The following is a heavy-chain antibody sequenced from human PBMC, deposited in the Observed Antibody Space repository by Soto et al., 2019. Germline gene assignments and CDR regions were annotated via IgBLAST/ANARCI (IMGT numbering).Heavy chain of an antibody. V-gene: IGHV3-23*01. J-gene: IGHJ6*02. CDR1: GFTFSSYA. Sequence: PGGSLRLSCAASGFTFSSYAINWVRQAPGKGLEWVSTISGSGDNTYYADSVKGRFTISRDNSKNTLSLQMNTLRAEDTAVYYCAKSGQSSWANMDVWGQGTTVTVS. CDR3: AKSGQSSWANMDV. CDR2: ISGSGDNT. D-gene: IGHD2-2*01.